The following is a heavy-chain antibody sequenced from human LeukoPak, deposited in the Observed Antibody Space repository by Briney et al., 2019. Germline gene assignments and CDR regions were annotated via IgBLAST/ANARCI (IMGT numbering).Heavy chain of an antibody. D-gene: IGHD6-13*01. CDR2: IYSGGST. CDR3: ARESGIAAALDL. Sequence: GGSLRLSCAASGFTFSSYWMSWVRQAPGKGLEWVSVIYSGGSTYYADSVKGRFTISRDNSKNTLYLQMNSLRAEDTAVYYCARESGIAAALDLWGQGTLVTVSS. J-gene: IGHJ5*02. V-gene: IGHV3-66*01. CDR1: GFTFSSYW.